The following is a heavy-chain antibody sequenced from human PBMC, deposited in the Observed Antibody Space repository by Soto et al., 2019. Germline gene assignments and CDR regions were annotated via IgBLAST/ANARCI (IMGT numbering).Heavy chain of an antibody. D-gene: IGHD3-22*01. J-gene: IGHJ5*02. V-gene: IGHV2-26*01. CDR1: GFSLSNARMG. CDR3: ARIRRDYYDSSGYYYWFDP. Sequence: QVTLKESGPVLVKPTETLTLTCTVSGFSLSNARMGVSWIRQPPGKALEWLAHIFSNDEKSYSTSLKSRLTITKDTSKCQVVLTMTNMDPVDTATYYCARIRRDYYDSSGYYYWFDPWGQGTLVTVSS. CDR2: IFSNDEK.